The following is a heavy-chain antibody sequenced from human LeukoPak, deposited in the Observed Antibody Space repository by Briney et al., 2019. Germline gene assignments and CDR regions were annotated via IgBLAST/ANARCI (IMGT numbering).Heavy chain of an antibody. CDR3: VSFYETY. J-gene: IGHJ4*02. Sequence: GGSLRLSCVASGNYWMHWVRQAPGKGLVWVSHINSDGSWTSYADSVKGRFTISKDNAKNTVYLQMNSLRAEDTAVYHCVSFYETYWGRGTLVTVSS. CDR1: GNYW. V-gene: IGHV3-74*01. CDR2: INSDGSWT. D-gene: IGHD2/OR15-2a*01.